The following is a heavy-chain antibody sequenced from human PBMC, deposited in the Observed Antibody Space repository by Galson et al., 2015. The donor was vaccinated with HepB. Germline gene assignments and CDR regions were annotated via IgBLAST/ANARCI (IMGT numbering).Heavy chain of an antibody. D-gene: IGHD3-3*01. CDR2: IIPIFGTA. Sequence: SVKVSCKASGGTLSNYAISWVRQAPGQGLEWMGGIIPIFGTANYAQNFQDRVTITADESTSTAYMELSSLRSEDTAVYYCASSYYDFWSGPRVWGQGTLVTVSS. CDR1: GGTLSNYA. V-gene: IGHV1-69*13. J-gene: IGHJ4*02. CDR3: ASSYYDFWSGPRV.